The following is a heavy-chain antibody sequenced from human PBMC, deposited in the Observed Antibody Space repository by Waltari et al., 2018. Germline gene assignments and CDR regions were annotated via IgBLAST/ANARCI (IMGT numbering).Heavy chain of an antibody. V-gene: IGHV4-61*02. Sequence: QVQLQESGPGLVKPSQTLSLPCTVSGGSIRSGSYYWSWIRPPAGKGLEWIGRIYTSGSTNYNPSLKSRVTISVDTSKNQFSLKLSSVTAADTAVYYCARDLGCSGGSCPPVSPPDIWGQGTMVTVSS. D-gene: IGHD2-15*01. CDR1: GGSIRSGSYY. J-gene: IGHJ3*02. CDR2: IYTSGST. CDR3: ARDLGCSGGSCPPVSPPDI.